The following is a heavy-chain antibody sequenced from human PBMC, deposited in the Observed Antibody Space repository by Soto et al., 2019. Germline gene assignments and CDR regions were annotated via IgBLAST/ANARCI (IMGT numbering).Heavy chain of an antibody. V-gene: IGHV3-73*01. D-gene: IGHD6-19*01. CDR1: GFTFGDYA. J-gene: IGHJ4*02. CDR2: IRSKANSYAT. Sequence: SLRLSCTASGFTFGDYAMSWVRQASGKGLEWVGRIRSKANSYATAYAASVKGRFTISRDDSKNTAYLQMNSLKTEDTAVYYCTPSGWPYYFDYWGQGTLVTVSS. CDR3: TPSGWPYYFDY.